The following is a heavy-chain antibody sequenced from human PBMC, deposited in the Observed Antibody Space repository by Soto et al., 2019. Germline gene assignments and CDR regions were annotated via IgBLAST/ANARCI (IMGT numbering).Heavy chain of an antibody. D-gene: IGHD6-13*01. CDR1: GYTFTSYD. J-gene: IGHJ3*02. Sequence: GASVKVSCKASGYTFTSYDINWVRQATGQGLEWTGWMNPNSGNTGYAQKFQGRVTMTRNTSISTAYMELSSLRSEDTAVYYCARKIADSRPQRSGDAFDIWGQGTMVTVSS. CDR2: MNPNSGNT. CDR3: ARKIADSRPQRSGDAFDI. V-gene: IGHV1-8*01.